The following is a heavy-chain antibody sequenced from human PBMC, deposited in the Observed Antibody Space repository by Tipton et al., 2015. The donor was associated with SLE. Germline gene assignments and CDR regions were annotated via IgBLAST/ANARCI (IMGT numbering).Heavy chain of an antibody. V-gene: IGHV4-39*07. CDR1: GGSISSKTYY. CDR3: ASVLSASFDY. CDR2: MYYSGNT. Sequence: TLSLTCTVSGGSISSKTYYWGWIRQPPGKGLEWIGSMYYSGNTYYNPSLKSRVTISVDTSDNQFSLKLSSVTAADTAVYYCASVLSASFDYWGQGTLVTVSS. D-gene: IGHD3-16*01. J-gene: IGHJ4*02.